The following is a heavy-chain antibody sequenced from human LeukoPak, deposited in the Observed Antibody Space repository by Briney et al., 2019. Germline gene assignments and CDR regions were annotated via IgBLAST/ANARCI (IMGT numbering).Heavy chain of an antibody. J-gene: IGHJ4*02. Sequence: GRSLRLSCAASGFTFSSYAIHWVRQAPGKGLEWVALISYDGSTKYSTDSVKGRFTISRDNSKNTLYLQMNSLRPEDTAVYYCAGHFGAWHYFAYWGQETLVTVSS. V-gene: IGHV3-30*04. CDR2: ISYDGSTK. CDR3: AGHFGAWHYFAY. CDR1: GFTFSSYA. D-gene: IGHD3-3*01.